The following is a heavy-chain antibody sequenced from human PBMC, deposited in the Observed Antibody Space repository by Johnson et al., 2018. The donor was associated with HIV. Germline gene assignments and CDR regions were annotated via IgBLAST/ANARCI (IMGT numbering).Heavy chain of an antibody. Sequence: QVLLVESGGGLVKPGGSLRLSCAASGFAFSDCYMSWIRQAPGKGLEWISYISSSDSTIYYADSVKGRFTISRDNANNSLYLQMNSLRAEDTAVYYCARDSTPWGDDYVDYAFDIWGQGTLVTVSS. J-gene: IGHJ3*02. CDR3: ARDSTPWGDDYVDYAFDI. V-gene: IGHV3-11*04. D-gene: IGHD4/OR15-4a*01. CDR1: GFAFSDCY. CDR2: ISSSDSTI.